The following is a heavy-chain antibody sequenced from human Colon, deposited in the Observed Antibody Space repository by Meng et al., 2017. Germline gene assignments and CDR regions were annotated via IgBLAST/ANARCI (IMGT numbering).Heavy chain of an antibody. CDR2: IDHRGSA. D-gene: IGHD4-23*01. V-gene: IGHV4-4*02. CDR3: ARHGGYYQDF. J-gene: IGHJ4*02. Sequence: VQVQESGPGLVKPSETLSLACSVSGASVSVNSYWSWVRQPPGRGLEWIGQIDHRGSAYYRPSLNSRVTMSLDKSRNQFSLRLTSVTAADTAVYYCARHGGYYQDFWGQGTLVTASS. CDR1: GASVSVNSY.